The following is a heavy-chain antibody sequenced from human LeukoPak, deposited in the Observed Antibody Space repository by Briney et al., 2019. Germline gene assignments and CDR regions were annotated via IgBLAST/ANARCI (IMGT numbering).Heavy chain of an antibody. V-gene: IGHV3-21*01. D-gene: IGHD5-18*01. CDR3: ARDRIRGYSYGYFDY. Sequence: GGSLRLSCAASGFTFSSYIMNWVRQAPGKGLEWVSSISSSSSYIYYADSVKGRFTISRDNAKNSLYLQMNSLRAEDTAVYYCARDRIRGYSYGYFDYWGQGTLVTVSS. J-gene: IGHJ4*02. CDR2: ISSSSSYI. CDR1: GFTFSSYI.